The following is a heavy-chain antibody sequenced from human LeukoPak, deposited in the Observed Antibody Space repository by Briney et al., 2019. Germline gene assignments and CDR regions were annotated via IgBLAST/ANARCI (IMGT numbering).Heavy chain of an antibody. CDR1: GYTFTGYY. CDR2: ISTYNGKT. CDR3: ARDFSNFSYGTWFDP. D-gene: IGHD1-1*01. J-gene: IGHJ5*02. V-gene: IGHV1-18*04. Sequence: ASVKVSCKASGYTFTGYYMHWVRQAPGQGLEWMGWISTYNGKTNYAQKVQDRVTMTTDTSTSTVYMELRSLRSDDTALYYCARDFSNFSYGTWFDPWGQGTLVTVSS.